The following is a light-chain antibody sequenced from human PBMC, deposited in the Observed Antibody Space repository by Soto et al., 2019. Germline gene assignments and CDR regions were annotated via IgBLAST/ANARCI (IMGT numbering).Light chain of an antibody. CDR3: ASYTTSSTRV. Sequence: QSALTQPASVSGSPGQSIAISCTGTSSDVGAYDYVSWYQQHPDKAPKLMIYEVSNRPSGVSDRLSGSKSVNTATLTISWLQYEDEADYYCASYTTSSTRVFGIGTKATVL. V-gene: IGLV2-14*03. J-gene: IGLJ1*01. CDR2: EVS. CDR1: SSDVGAYDY.